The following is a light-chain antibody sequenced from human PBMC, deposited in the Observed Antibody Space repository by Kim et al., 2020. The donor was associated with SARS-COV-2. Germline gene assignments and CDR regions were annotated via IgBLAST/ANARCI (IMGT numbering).Light chain of an antibody. J-gene: IGLJ1*01. CDR3: NSFATRDMYV. V-gene: IGLV2-14*03. Sequence: GQAITISCTGTSSDVGSYNFVSWYQQHPGKAPKLMIYDVNIRHSGVSNRFSGSKSGNTASLSISALQAEDEADYYCNSFATRDMYVFGTGTKVTVL. CDR2: DVN. CDR1: SSDVGSYNF.